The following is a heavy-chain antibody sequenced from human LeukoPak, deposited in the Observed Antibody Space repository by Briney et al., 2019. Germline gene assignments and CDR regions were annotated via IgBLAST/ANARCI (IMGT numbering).Heavy chain of an antibody. V-gene: IGHV4-4*07. CDR1: GGSISSYY. CDR3: ARSWVTMVRGVIEY. D-gene: IGHD3-10*01. CDR2: IYTSGST. Sequence: SETLSLTCTVSGGSISSYYWSWIRQPAGKGLEWIGRIYTSGSTNYNPSLKSRVTMSVDTSKNQFSLKLSSVTAADTAVYYCARSWVTMVRGVIEYWGQGTLVTVSS. J-gene: IGHJ4*02.